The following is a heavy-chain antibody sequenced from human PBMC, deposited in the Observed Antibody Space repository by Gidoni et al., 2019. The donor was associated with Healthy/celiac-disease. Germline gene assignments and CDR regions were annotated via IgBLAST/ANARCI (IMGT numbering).Heavy chain of an antibody. J-gene: IGHJ4*02. V-gene: IGHV1-18*01. CDR3: ARASSSLPRKNPTGEIDY. CDR1: GYTFPSYG. Sequence: QVQLVQSGAEVKKPGASVKVSCKASGYTFPSYGISWVRQAPGQGLEWMGWISAYNGNTNYAQKLQGRVTMTTDTSTSTAYMELRSLRSDDTAVYYCARASSSLPRKNPTGEIDYWGQGTLVTVSS. D-gene: IGHD6-6*01. CDR2: ISAYNGNT.